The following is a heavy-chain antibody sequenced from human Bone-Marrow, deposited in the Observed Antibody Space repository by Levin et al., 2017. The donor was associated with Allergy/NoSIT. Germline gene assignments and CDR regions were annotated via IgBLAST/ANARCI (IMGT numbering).Heavy chain of an antibody. D-gene: IGHD4-11*01. CDR2: IYGSGST. Sequence: MASETLSLTCTVSGGSFSNYYWTRIRQPAGKGLEWIGRIYGSGSTNYNPSLKSRVTMSVDTSKNQFSLRLSSMTAADTAVYYCARGAIEYNDYPVFDYWGQGNLVTVSS. CDR3: ARGAIEYNDYPVFDY. J-gene: IGHJ4*02. V-gene: IGHV4-4*07. CDR1: GGSFSNYY.